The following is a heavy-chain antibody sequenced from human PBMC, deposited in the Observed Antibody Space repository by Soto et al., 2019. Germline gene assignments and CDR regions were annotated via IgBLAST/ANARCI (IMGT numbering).Heavy chain of an antibody. CDR1: GFTFSSYS. CDR3: ARDSHSIVVVPAALHYGMDV. Sequence: GGSLRLSCAASGFTFSSYSMNWVRQAPGKGLEWVSSISSSSSYIYYADSVKGRFTISRDNAKNSLYLQMNSLRAEDTAVYYCARDSHSIVVVPAALHYGMDVWGQGTTVTVSS. V-gene: IGHV3-21*01. CDR2: ISSSSSYI. D-gene: IGHD2-2*01. J-gene: IGHJ6*02.